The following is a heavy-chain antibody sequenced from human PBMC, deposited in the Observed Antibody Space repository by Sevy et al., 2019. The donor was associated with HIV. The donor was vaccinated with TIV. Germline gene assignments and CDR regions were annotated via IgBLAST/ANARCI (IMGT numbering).Heavy chain of an antibody. Sequence: ASVKISCKASGGTFSSYAISWVRQAPGQGLEWMGGIIPIFGTANYAQKFQGRFTITADESTSTAYMELSSLRSEDTAVYYCASLGVATIRASSFDYWGQGTLVSVSS. J-gene: IGHJ4*02. D-gene: IGHD5-12*01. CDR1: GGTFSSYA. CDR3: ASLGVATIRASSFDY. CDR2: IIPIFGTA. V-gene: IGHV1-69*13.